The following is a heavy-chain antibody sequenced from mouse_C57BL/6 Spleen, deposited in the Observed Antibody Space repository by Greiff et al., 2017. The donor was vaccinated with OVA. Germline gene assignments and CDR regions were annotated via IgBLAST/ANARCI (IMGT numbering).Heavy chain of an antibody. V-gene: IGHV1-26*01. Sequence: VQLQQSGPELVKPGASVKISCKASGYTFTDYYMNWVKQSHGKSLEWIGDINPNNGGTSYNQKFKGKATLTVDKSSSTAYMELRSLASEDSAVYYCARRPIYYGNYYWYFDVWGTGTTVTVSS. CDR2: INPNNGGT. CDR3: ARRPIYYGNYYWYFDV. J-gene: IGHJ1*03. D-gene: IGHD2-1*01. CDR1: GYTFTDYY.